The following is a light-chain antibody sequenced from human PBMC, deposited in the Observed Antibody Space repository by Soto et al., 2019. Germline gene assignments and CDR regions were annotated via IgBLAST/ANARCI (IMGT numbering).Light chain of an antibody. CDR2: DAS. CDR1: QSVSNNY. J-gene: IGKJ1*01. V-gene: IGKV3D-20*01. Sequence: TLSLSPGERATLSCRASQSVSNNYLAWYQQKPGLAPRLLIYDASSRATGIPDRFSGSGSGTDFTLTISRLEPEDFAVYYCQQYGSSPWTFGQGTKVDIK. CDR3: QQYGSSPWT.